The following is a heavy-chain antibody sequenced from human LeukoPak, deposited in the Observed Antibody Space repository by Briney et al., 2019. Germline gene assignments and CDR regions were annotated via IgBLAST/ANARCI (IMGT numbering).Heavy chain of an antibody. V-gene: IGHV3-23*01. CDR2: ISGSGGST. CDR3: AKDFRPKQQLAGGAFDI. CDR1: GFTFSSYA. Sequence: GGSLRLSCAASGFTFSSYAMSWVRQAPGKGLEWVSAISGSGGSTYYADSVKGRFTISRDNSKNTLYLQMNSLRAEDTAVYYCAKDFRPKQQLAGGAFDIWGQGTMVTVSS. J-gene: IGHJ3*02. D-gene: IGHD6-13*01.